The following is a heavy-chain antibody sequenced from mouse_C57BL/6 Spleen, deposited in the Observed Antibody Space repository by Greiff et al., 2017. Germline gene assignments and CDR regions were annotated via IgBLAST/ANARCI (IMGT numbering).Heavy chain of an antibody. D-gene: IGHD2-4*01. V-gene: IGHV1-9*01. CDR1: GYTFTGYW. CDR2: ILPGSGST. Sequence: QVQLQQSGAELMKPGASVKLSCKATGYTFTGYWIEWVKPRPGHGLEWIGEILPGSGSTHYNEKFKGKATFTADTSSNTAYMQLSSLTTEDSATYSCARHYDYDGRFAYWGQGTLVTVSA. CDR3: ARHYDYDGRFAY. J-gene: IGHJ3*01.